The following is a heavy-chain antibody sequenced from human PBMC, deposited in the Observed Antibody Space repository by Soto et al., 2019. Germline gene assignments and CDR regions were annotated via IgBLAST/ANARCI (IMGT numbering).Heavy chain of an antibody. V-gene: IGHV3-21*01. CDR2: ISTRSSLI. Sequence: DVQLVESGGGQVKPGGSLRLSCSASGFTFSSYTINWVRLGPGKGLEWVSSISTRSSLIYYADSVKGRFTISRDNAKNSAYLQMNSLRAEDTAVYYCATLAGRGPVTLPLDAWGQGTLVTVSS. CDR3: ATLAGRGPVTLPLDA. CDR1: GFTFSSYT. J-gene: IGHJ5*02. D-gene: IGHD6-19*01.